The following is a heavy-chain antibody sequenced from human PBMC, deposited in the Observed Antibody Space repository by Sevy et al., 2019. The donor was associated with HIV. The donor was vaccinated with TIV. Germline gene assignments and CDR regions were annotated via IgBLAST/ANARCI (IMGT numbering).Heavy chain of an antibody. CDR3: AREGCTKPHDY. CDR1: GFTFSKYS. J-gene: IGHJ4*02. D-gene: IGHD2-8*01. Sequence: GGSLRLSCAAPGFTFSKYSMSWVRQPPGKGLEWVSTLSFGCGGINYGESVKGRFTISRDNSKSSVYLQMNNLRPEDTAVYYCAREGCTKPHDYWGQGTLVTVSS. V-gene: IGHV3-23*01. CDR2: LSFGCGGI.